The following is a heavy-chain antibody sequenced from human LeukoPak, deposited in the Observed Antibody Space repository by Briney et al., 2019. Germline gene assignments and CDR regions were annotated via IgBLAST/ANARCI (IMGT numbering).Heavy chain of an antibody. CDR1: GYIFSSYA. Sequence: GGSLRLSCAASGYIFSSYAMSWVRQAPGKGLEWVAVIWYDGSNKYYADSVKGRFTISRDNSKNTLYLQMNSLRAEDTAVYYCARGGQQWLVGYFDYWGQGTLVTVSS. V-gene: IGHV3-33*08. D-gene: IGHD6-19*01. CDR3: ARGGQQWLVGYFDY. CDR2: IWYDGSNK. J-gene: IGHJ4*02.